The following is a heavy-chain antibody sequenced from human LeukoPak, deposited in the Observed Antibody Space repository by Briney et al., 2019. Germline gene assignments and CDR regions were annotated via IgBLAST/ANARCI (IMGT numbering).Heavy chain of an antibody. J-gene: IGHJ6*02. CDR3: ARGGGLDV. Sequence: GGSLRLSCAASGFTFSSYRMNWARQAPGKGLEWVASINHNGNVNYYVDSVKGRFTISRDNAKNSLYLQMSNLRAEDTAVYFCARGGGLDVWGLGATVTVSS. CDR1: GFTFSSYR. V-gene: IGHV3-7*03. D-gene: IGHD3-16*01. CDR2: INHNGNVN.